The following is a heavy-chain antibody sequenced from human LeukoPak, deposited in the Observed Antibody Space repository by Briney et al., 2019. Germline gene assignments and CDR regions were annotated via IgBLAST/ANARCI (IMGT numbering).Heavy chain of an antibody. J-gene: IGHJ4*02. CDR3: ARPSLSGLFDY. Sequence: ASVKVSCKTSGYTFITYDINWVRQAPGQGLEWMGIINPSGGSTSYAQKFQGRVTMTRDTSTSTVYMELSSLRSEDTAVYYCARPSLSGLFDYWGQGTLVTVSS. CDR2: INPSGGST. D-gene: IGHD3-22*01. V-gene: IGHV1-46*01. CDR1: GYTFITYD.